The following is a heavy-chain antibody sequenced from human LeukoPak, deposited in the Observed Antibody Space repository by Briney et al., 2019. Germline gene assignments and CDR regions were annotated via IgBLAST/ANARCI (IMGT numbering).Heavy chain of an antibody. CDR1: GFTLTVYW. D-gene: IGHD3-3*01. CDR2: LSSDGTTT. V-gene: IGHV3-74*01. J-gene: IGHJ4*02. CDR3: VRVRYGDYTG. Sequence: PGGSLRLSCAASGFTLTVYWMDWVRQAPGKGLVWVARLSSDGTTTTYAESVKGRFIISRDNVRNTLYLQMHSLKVEDTAVYYCVRVRYGDYTGWGQGTLVTVFS.